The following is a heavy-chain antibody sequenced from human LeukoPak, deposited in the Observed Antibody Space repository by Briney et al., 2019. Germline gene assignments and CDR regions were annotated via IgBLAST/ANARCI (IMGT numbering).Heavy chain of an antibody. J-gene: IGHJ3*02. V-gene: IGHV4-59*08. CDR1: GGFISTCY. CDR3: ATHRYSEWSRAFDI. D-gene: IGHD3-3*01. CDR2: IYYSRST. Sequence: PSETLSLTCTVSGGFISTCYGIWILRHPRKELEWIGYIYYSRSTKYNPSLNSQVTITVDTSKNQFSLKMSSVTAADTAVYYCATHRYSEWSRAFDIWGQGTMVTVSS.